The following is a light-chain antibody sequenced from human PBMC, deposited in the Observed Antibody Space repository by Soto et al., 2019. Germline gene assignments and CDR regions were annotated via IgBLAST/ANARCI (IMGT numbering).Light chain of an antibody. J-gene: IGKJ1*01. CDR1: QGISSY. CDR3: QQYDNWPWT. CDR2: AAS. Sequence: AIRLTQSPSSLSASTGDRVTITCLASQGISSYLAWYQQKPGKAPKLLIYAASTLQSGVPSRFSGSGSGTEFTLTISSLQSEDFAVYYCQQYDNWPWTFGQGTKVDI. V-gene: IGKV1-8*01.